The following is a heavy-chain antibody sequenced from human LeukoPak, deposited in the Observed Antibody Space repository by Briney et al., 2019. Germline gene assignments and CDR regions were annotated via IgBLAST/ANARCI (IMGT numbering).Heavy chain of an antibody. CDR1: GGTFSSYA. CDR3: ARDRLEYYDSSGHISTFDY. CDR2: IIPILGIA. J-gene: IGHJ4*02. V-gene: IGHV1-69*04. D-gene: IGHD3-22*01. Sequence: ASVKASCKASGGTFSSYAISWVRQAPGQGLEWMGRIIPILGIANYAQKFQGRVTITADKSTSTAYMELSSLRSEDTAVYYCARDRLEYYDSSGHISTFDYWGQGTLVTVSS.